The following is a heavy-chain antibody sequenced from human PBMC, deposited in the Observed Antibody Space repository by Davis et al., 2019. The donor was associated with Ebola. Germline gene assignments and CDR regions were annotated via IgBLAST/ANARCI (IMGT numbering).Heavy chain of an antibody. Sequence: AASVKVSCKASGYTFTGYYMHWVRQAPGQGLEWMGWINPNSGGTNYAQKFQGWVTMTRDTSISTAYLQWSSLKASDTAMYYCARPRGPLASDAFDIWGQGTMVTVSS. CDR1: GYTFTGYY. CDR2: INPNSGGT. V-gene: IGHV1-2*04. CDR3: ARPRGPLASDAFDI. D-gene: IGHD1-1*01. J-gene: IGHJ3*02.